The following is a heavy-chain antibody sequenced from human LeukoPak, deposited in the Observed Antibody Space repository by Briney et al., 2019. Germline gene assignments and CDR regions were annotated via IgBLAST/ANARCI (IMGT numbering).Heavy chain of an antibody. Sequence: ASVKVPCKASGYTFTSYYMHWVRQAPGQGLEWMGIINPSGGSTSYAQKFQGRVTMTRDTSTSTVYMELSSLRSEDTAVYYCAYVQRDCSSTSCYRNAFDIWGQGTMVTVSS. D-gene: IGHD2-2*01. J-gene: IGHJ3*02. CDR3: AYVQRDCSSTSCYRNAFDI. CDR1: GYTFTSYY. CDR2: INPSGGST. V-gene: IGHV1-46*01.